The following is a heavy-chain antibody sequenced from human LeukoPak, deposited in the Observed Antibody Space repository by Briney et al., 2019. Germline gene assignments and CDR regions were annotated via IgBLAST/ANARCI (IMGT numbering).Heavy chain of an antibody. V-gene: IGHV6-1*01. D-gene: IGHD6-13*01. CDR2: TYYRSKWYN. CDR1: GDSVSSNSAA. Sequence: SQTLSLTCAISGDSVSSNSAAWNWIRQSPSRGLEWLGRTYYRSKWYNDYAVSVKSRITINPDTSKNQFSLQLNSVTPEDTAVYYCARDAISSSKNRYGMDVWGQGTTVTVSS. J-gene: IGHJ6*02. CDR3: ARDAISSSKNRYGMDV.